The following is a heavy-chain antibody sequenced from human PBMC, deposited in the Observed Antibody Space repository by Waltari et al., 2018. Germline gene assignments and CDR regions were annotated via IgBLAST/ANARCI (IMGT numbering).Heavy chain of an antibody. J-gene: IGHJ5*02. Sequence: EVQLLESGGELLQAGGSLRLSCVHPGFTFPSYAINWVRRAPGTGLQWVAAISFSDATFHADSVKGRFTISRDTSKDTVYLQMNSLRADDTAVYYCAKPFYNWDDPLVSWGQGTPVTVSS. CDR3: AKPFYNWDDPLVS. CDR1: GFTFPSYA. V-gene: IGHV3-23*01. D-gene: IGHD1-20*01. CDR2: ISFSDAT.